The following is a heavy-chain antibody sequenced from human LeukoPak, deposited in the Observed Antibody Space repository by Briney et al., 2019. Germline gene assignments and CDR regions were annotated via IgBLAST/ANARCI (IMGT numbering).Heavy chain of an antibody. Sequence: GGSLRLSCVASGFSFSDSVIHWVRQAPGKGLEWLAVISHDVKTTYYADSAKGRFTISRDNSRNTVFLQMNRLRPEDTAVYYCARNLGPYSSGWYSSAFDIWGQGTMVTVSS. V-gene: IGHV3-30*04. CDR3: ARNLGPYSSGWYSSAFDI. D-gene: IGHD6-19*01. CDR1: GFSFSDSV. CDR2: ISHDVKTT. J-gene: IGHJ3*02.